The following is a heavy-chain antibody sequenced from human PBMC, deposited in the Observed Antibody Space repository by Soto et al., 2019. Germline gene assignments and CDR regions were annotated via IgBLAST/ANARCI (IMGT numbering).Heavy chain of an antibody. CDR1: GFTFSSYW. Sequence: EVQLVESGGGLVQPGGSLRLSCAASGFTFSSYWMSWVRQAPGKGLEWVANRKQDGSEKYYVDSVKGRFTISRDNAKNSLYLQINLPGAEDTAVYYCAKDLTRYFDWLLSGPFHYRGQGTLVTVS. J-gene: IGHJ4*02. CDR3: AKDLTRYFDWLLSGPFHY. V-gene: IGHV3-7*01. D-gene: IGHD3-9*01. CDR2: RKQDGSEK.